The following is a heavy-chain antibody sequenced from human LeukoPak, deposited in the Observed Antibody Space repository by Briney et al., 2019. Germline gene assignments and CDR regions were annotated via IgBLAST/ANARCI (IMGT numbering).Heavy chain of an antibody. CDR3: AREIIYAYGGNSGYYYMDV. CDR1: GYTFTGYY. D-gene: IGHD4-23*01. J-gene: IGHJ6*03. CDR2: INPNSGGT. V-gene: IGHV1-2*02. Sequence: ASVKVSCKASGYTFTGYYMHWVRQAPGQGLERMGWINPNSGGTNYAQKFQGRVTMTRDTSISTAYMELSRLRSDDTAVYYCAREIIYAYGGNSGYYYMDVWGKGTTVTVSS.